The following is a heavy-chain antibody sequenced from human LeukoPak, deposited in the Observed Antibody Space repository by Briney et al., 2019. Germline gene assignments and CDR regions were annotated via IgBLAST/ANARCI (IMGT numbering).Heavy chain of an antibody. CDR3: ARHVLLPGYSSSWYFPQRVFAYLDL. CDR1: GGSISSGGYY. Sequence: SQTLSLTCTVSGGSISSGGYYWSWIRQHPGKGLECIGYIYYSGSTNYNPSLKSRVTISVDTSKNQFSLKLSSVTAADTAVYYCARHVLLPGYSSSWYFPQRVFAYLDLWGRGTLVTVSS. D-gene: IGHD6-13*01. CDR2: IYYSGST. J-gene: IGHJ2*01. V-gene: IGHV4-31*03.